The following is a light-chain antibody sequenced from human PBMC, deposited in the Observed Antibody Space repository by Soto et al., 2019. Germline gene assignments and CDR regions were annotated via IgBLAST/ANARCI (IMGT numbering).Light chain of an antibody. CDR2: GAS. Sequence: EIVMTQSPATLSVSPGERATLSCRASQSLSSNLAWYQQKPGQAPRLLIYGASTRATGIPARFSGSGSGTEFTLTISSLQSEDFAVYYCQQYNDWPRRLTFGGGTKADIK. J-gene: IGKJ4*01. CDR1: QSLSSN. CDR3: QQYNDWPRRLT. V-gene: IGKV3-15*01.